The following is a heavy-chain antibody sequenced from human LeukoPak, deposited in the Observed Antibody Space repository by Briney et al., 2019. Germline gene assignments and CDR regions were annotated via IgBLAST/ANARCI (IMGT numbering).Heavy chain of an antibody. Sequence: PGGSLRLSCAASGFTFSSYAMSWVRQAPGKGLEWVSGISGSGGNTYYADSVKGRFTISRDDSKNTLYLQMNSLRAEDTALYYCAKDGAVAGTTPYYFDYWGQGTLVTVSS. V-gene: IGHV3-23*01. CDR1: GFTFSSYA. CDR2: ISGSGGNT. J-gene: IGHJ4*02. D-gene: IGHD6-19*01. CDR3: AKDGAVAGTTPYYFDY.